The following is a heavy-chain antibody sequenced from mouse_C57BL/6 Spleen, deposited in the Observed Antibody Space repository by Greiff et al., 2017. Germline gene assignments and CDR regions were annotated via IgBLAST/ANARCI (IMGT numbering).Heavy chain of an antibody. D-gene: IGHD2-4*01. CDR1: GYSITSGYY. CDR2: ISYDGSN. V-gene: IGHV3-6*01. Sequence: EVKLQESGPGLVKPSQSLSLTCSVTGYSITSGYYWNWIRQFPGNKLEWMGYISYDGSNNYNPSLKNRISITRDTSKNQFFLKLNSVTTEDTATYYCASFIYYDYPWFAYWGQGTLVTVSA. J-gene: IGHJ3*01. CDR3: ASFIYYDYPWFAY.